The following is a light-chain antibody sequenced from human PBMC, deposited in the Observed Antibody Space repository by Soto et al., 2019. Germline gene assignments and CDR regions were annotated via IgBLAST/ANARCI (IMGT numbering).Light chain of an antibody. V-gene: IGLV1-47*02. CDR3: AAWDVSQSGSFV. CDR2: SND. Sequence: QSVLTQPPSASGTPGQRVTISCSGSSSNIGSNYVYWYQQLPGVAPKLLIHSNDQRPSGVPDRFSGSKSGTSASLAISGLRSEDEADYYCAAWDVSQSGSFVFGTGTKVTVL. J-gene: IGLJ1*01. CDR1: SSNIGSNY.